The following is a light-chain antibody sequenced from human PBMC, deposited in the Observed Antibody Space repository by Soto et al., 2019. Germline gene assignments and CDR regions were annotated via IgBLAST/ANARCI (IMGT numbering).Light chain of an antibody. V-gene: IGLV1-44*01. CDR1: SSNIGSNT. J-gene: IGLJ2*01. Sequence: QSVLTQPPSASGTPGQRVTISCSGSSSNIGSNTVNWYQQLPGTAPKLLIYSNNQRPSGVPDRFSGSKSGTSASLAISGLQSEDAAEYYCAAWDYSLNGQLFGGGTKLTVL. CDR3: AAWDYSLNGQL. CDR2: SNN.